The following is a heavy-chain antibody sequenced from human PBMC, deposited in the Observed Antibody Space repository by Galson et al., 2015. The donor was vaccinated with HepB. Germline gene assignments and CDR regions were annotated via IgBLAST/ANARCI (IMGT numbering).Heavy chain of an antibody. V-gene: IGHV3-23*01. CDR3: AKGRVVSSWYYIGRY. CDR1: GFTFSSYA. Sequence: SLRLSCAASGFTFSSYAMSWVRQAPGKGLEWVSGITGSGGSTYYADSVKGRFTVSRDNSKNTLYLQMNSLRAEDTAVYYCAKGRVVSSWYYIGRYWGQGTLVTVSS. J-gene: IGHJ4*02. CDR2: ITGSGGST. D-gene: IGHD6-13*01.